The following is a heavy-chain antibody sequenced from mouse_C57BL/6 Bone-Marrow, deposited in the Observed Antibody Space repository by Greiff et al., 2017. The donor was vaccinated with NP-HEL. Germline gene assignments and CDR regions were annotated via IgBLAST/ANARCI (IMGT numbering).Heavy chain of an antibody. D-gene: IGHD1-1*01. Sequence: QVQLQQPGAELVKPGASVKVSYKASGYTFTSYWMHWVKQRPGQGLEWIGRIHPSDSDTNYNQKFKGKATLTVDKSSSTAYMQLSSLTSEDSAVYYCAIEWYYGSSGYFDVWGTGTTVTVSS. J-gene: IGHJ1*03. CDR2: IHPSDSDT. CDR3: AIEWYYGSSGYFDV. CDR1: GYTFTSYW. V-gene: IGHV1-74*01.